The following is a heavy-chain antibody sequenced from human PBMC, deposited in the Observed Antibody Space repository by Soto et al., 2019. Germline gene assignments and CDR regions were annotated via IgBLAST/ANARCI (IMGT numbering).Heavy chain of an antibody. CDR3: ARGHTSSPDY. CDR1: GGSFSGYY. J-gene: IGHJ4*02. CDR2: INHSGST. Sequence: PSETLSLTCAVYGGSFSGYYWIWIRQPPGKGLEWIGEINHSGSTNYNPSLKSRVTISVDTSKNQFSLKLSSVTAADTAVYYCARGHTSSPDYWGQGTLVTVSS. V-gene: IGHV4-34*01. D-gene: IGHD6-13*01.